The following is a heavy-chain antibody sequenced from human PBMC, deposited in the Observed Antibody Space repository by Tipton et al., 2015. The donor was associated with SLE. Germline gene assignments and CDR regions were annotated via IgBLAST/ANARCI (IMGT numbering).Heavy chain of an antibody. J-gene: IGHJ4*02. CDR1: GGSISTYY. Sequence: LRLSCTVSGGSISTYYWGWIRQPPGKGLEWIGSIHYSGSTYDNPSFKSRVTISVDTSKNQFSLKLSSVTAADTAVYYCERTEQGTGSYYRLVFEIWGQGTLVTVSS. CDR3: ERTEQGTGSYYRLVFEI. V-gene: IGHV4-39*07. CDR2: IHYSGST. D-gene: IGHD3-10*01.